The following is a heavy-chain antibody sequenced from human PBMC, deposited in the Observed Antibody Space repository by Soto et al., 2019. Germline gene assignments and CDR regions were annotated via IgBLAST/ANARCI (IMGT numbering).Heavy chain of an antibody. CDR3: ARDLPSDCTNGVCLVS. CDR1: GGSMSNYY. V-gene: IGHV4-59*12. Sequence: SETLSLTCTVSGGSMSNYYWSWIRQPPGKGLEWIGYIYYSGSTYYNPSLKSRVTISVDTSKNQFSLKLSSVTAADTAVYYCARDLPSDCTNGVCLVSWGQGTLVTVSS. J-gene: IGHJ4*02. CDR2: IYYSGST. D-gene: IGHD2-8*01.